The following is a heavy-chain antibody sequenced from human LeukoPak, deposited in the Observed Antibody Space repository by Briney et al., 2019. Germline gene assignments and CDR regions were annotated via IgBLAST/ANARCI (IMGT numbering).Heavy chain of an antibody. D-gene: IGHD5-18*01. CDR2: ISGSGGST. J-gene: IGHJ4*02. CDR1: GLTFRSYA. V-gene: IGHV3-23*01. Sequence: GGSLRLSCAASGLTFRSYAMTWVRQAPGKGLEWVSTISGSGGSTYYTDSVKGRFTVSRDNSKSTLSLQLDSLRGEDTAVYYCAKGGSSYGHGIDHWGQGTLVAVSS. CDR3: AKGGSSYGHGIDH.